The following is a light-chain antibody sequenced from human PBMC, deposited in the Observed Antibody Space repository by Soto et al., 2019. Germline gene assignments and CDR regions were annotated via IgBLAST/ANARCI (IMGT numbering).Light chain of an antibody. Sequence: DIVLTQSPGTLSLSPGERATLSCRASQSVSSSYLVWYQQKPGQAPRLLIYGASSRATGIPDRFSGSGSGTDFTLTISRLEPEDFAVYFCQQYYTSPLTFGGGTKVEIK. CDR2: GAS. CDR1: QSVSSSY. J-gene: IGKJ4*01. CDR3: QQYYTSPLT. V-gene: IGKV3-20*01.